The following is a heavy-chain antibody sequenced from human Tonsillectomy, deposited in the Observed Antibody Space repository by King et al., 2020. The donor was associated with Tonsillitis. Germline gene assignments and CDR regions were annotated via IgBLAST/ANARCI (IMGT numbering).Heavy chain of an antibody. CDR2: ISSSSSYI. CDR1: GFTFSSYS. CDR3: ASDFQYADYYFYYMDV. V-gene: IGHV3-21*01. Sequence: VQLVESGGGLVKPGGSLRLSCAASGFTFSSYSMNWVRQAPGKGLEWVSFISSSSSYIYYADSVKGRFTISRDNAKNSLYLQMNSLRAEDTAVYYCASDFQYADYYFYYMDVWGKGTTVTVSS. J-gene: IGHJ6*03.